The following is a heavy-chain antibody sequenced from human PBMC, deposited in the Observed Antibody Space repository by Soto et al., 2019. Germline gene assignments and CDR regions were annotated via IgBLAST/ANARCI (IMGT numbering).Heavy chain of an antibody. CDR3: AKDDTAMAVGGVDY. D-gene: IGHD5-18*01. Sequence: GGSLRLSCAASGFTFSSYGMHWVRQAPGKGLEWVAVISYDGSNKYYADSVKGRFTISRDNSKNTLYLQMNSLRAEDTAVYYCAKDDTAMAVGGVDYWGQGTLVTVSS. J-gene: IGHJ4*02. CDR1: GFTFSSYG. V-gene: IGHV3-30*18. CDR2: ISYDGSNK.